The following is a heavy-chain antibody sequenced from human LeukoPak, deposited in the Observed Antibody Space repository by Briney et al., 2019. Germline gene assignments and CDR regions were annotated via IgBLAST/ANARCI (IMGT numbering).Heavy chain of an antibody. D-gene: IGHD5-24*01. CDR3: ARYPLQLGAFDI. V-gene: IGHV4-59*08. CDR1: GGSISSYY. J-gene: IGHJ3*02. CDR2: IYYSGST. Sequence: SETLSLTCTVSGGSISSYYWSWIRQPPGKGLEWIGYIYYSGSTNYNPSLKSRVTISVDTSKNQFSLKLSSVTAADTAVYYCARYPLQLGAFDIWGQGTMVTVSS.